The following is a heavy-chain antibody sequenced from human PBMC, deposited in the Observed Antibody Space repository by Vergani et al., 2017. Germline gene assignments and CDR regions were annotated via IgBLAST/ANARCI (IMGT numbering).Heavy chain of an antibody. Sequence: ELQLLESGGGLVQPGGSLRLSCAASGFTFSSYSMNWVRQAPGKGLEWVSYISSSSSTIYYADSVKGRFTISRDNAKNSLYLQMNSLRAEDTAVYYCARDCGGDCYDPGAFDIWGQGTMVTVSS. CDR3: ARDCGGDCYDPGAFDI. CDR1: GFTFSSYS. CDR2: ISSSSSTI. V-gene: IGHV3-48*01. J-gene: IGHJ3*02. D-gene: IGHD2-21*02.